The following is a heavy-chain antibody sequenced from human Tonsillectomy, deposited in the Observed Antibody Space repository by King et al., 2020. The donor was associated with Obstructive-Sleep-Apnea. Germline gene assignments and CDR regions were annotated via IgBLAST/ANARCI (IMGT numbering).Heavy chain of an antibody. D-gene: IGHD2-2*01. J-gene: IGHJ6*02. CDR1: GFSFSSYD. CDR2: ISTGGDT. V-gene: IGHV3-13*04. Sequence: VQLVESGGGLVQPGGSLRLSCAASGFSFSSYDMHWVRQATGKGLEWVSGISTGGDTYYPGSVKGRFTVSRENARNSLFFQMNSLRAGDTAVYYCARDLQNCSRTSCYSFFYGMDVWGQGTTVTVS. CDR3: ARDLQNCSRTSCYSFFYGMDV.